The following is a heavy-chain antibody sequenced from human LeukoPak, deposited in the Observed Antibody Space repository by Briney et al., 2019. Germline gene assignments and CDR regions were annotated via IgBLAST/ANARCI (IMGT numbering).Heavy chain of an antibody. CDR1: GFTFSSYA. Sequence: GGSLRLSCAASGFTFSSYAMSWVGQAPGRGLEGVAGISGYGGYKYYAASLKGRFTISTDNSKSRLYLQMNTLGAEAPAVYYCAKASDFGQNCSSTSCYAGLGWYFDLWGRGTLVTVSS. J-gene: IGHJ2*01. CDR2: ISGYGGYK. D-gene: IGHD2-2*01. V-gene: IGHV3-23*01. CDR3: AKASDFGQNCSSTSCYAGLGWYFDL.